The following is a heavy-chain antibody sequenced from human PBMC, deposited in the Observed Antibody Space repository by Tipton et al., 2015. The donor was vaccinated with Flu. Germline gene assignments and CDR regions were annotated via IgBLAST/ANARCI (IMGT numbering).Heavy chain of an antibody. CDR3: TRATYYDSTAYYFDY. J-gene: IGHJ4*02. V-gene: IGHV1-2*02. CDR2: INPNSGDT. Sequence: QLVQSGAEVKKPGASVKVSCKASGYMFIANFMHWVRQAPGQGLEWMGRINPNSGDTNHAQKFQGRVTMTRDTSISTAYMELSELRSDDTAMYYCTRATYYDSTAYYFDYWGQGTLATVSS. D-gene: IGHD3-22*01. CDR1: GYMFIANF.